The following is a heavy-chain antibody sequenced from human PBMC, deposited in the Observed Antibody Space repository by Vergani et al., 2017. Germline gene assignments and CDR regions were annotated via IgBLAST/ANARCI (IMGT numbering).Heavy chain of an antibody. D-gene: IGHD1-26*01. Sequence: QVQLVQSGAEVKKPGASVKVSCKASGYTFTSYGISWVRQAPGQGLEWMGWISAYNGNTTYAQKLQGRVTMTTVTSTSTAYMELRSLRSDDTAVYYCASEPIVGAPWNWFDPWGQGTLVTVSS. J-gene: IGHJ5*02. CDR2: ISAYNGNT. CDR3: ASEPIVGAPWNWFDP. V-gene: IGHV1-18*04. CDR1: GYTFTSYG.